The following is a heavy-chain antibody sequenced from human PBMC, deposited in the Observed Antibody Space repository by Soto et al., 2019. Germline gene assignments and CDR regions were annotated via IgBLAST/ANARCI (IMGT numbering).Heavy chain of an antibody. CDR3: TTGDEVGYYYYGMDV. CDR1: GFTFSNAW. CDR2: IKSKTDGGTT. J-gene: IGHJ6*02. D-gene: IGHD1-26*01. Sequence: EVQLVESGGGLVKPGGSLRLSCAASGFTFSNAWMNWVRQAPGKGLEWVGRIKSKTDGGTTDYAAPVKGRFTISRDDSKNTLYLQMNSLKTADTAVYYCTTGDEVGYYYYGMDVWGQGTTVTVSS. V-gene: IGHV3-15*07.